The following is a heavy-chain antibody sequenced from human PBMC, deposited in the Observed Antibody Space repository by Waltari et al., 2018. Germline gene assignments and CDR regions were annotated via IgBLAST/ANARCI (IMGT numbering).Heavy chain of an antibody. CDR2: MDPENGET. CDR1: GYSFTDYY. Sequence: EVQLVQSGAEVKKPGATVKISCKASGYSFTDYYMHWVQQAPGKGLGVGGRMDPENGETKYAEKFQGRATITADTSIDTAYMELSSLRSEDTAMFYCARTTTIKSLDYWGQGTLVTVSS. J-gene: IGHJ4*02. D-gene: IGHD1-7*01. V-gene: IGHV1-69-2*01. CDR3: ARTTTIKSLDY.